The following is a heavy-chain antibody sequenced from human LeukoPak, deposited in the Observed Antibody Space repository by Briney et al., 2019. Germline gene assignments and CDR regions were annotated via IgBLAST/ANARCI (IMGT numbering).Heavy chain of an antibody. J-gene: IGHJ5*02. CDR2: IYYSGST. CDR3: AKRGSSGAFDP. V-gene: IGHV4-39*07. Sequence: PSETLSLTCTVSGGSISSSSYYWGWIRQPPGKGLEWIGSIYYSGSTYYNPSLKSRVTISVDTSKNQFSLKLSSVTAADTAVYYCAKRGSSGAFDPWGQGTLVTVSS. CDR1: GGSISSSSYY. D-gene: IGHD6-25*01.